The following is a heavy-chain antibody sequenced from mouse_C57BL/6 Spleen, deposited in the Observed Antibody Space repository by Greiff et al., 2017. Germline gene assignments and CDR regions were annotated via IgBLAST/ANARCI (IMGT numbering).Heavy chain of an antibody. V-gene: IGHV1-82*01. CDR1: GYAFSSSW. CDR2: IYPGDGDT. J-gene: IGHJ1*03. Sequence: QVQLQQSGPELVKPGASVKISCKASGYAFSSSWMNWVKQRPGKGLEWIGRIYPGDGDTNYNGKFKGKATLTADKSSSTAYMQLSSLTSEDSAVYYCARLDTTVVDWDIDVWGTGTSVTVSS. CDR3: ARLDTTVVDWDIDV. D-gene: IGHD1-1*01.